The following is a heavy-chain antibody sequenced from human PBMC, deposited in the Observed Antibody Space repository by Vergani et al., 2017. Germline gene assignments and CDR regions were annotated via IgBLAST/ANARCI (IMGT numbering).Heavy chain of an antibody. J-gene: IGHJ2*01. V-gene: IGHV4-39*01. D-gene: IGHD4-23*01. Sequence: QLQLQESGPGLVKPSETLSLTCTVSGGSISSSSYYWGWIRQPPGKGLEWIGSIYYSGSTYYNPSLKSRVTISVDTSKNQFSLKLSSVTAADTAVYYCARHLRAAGAVVTPIWYFDLWGRGTLVTVSS. CDR3: ARHLRAAGAVVTPIWYFDL. CDR2: IYYSGST. CDR1: GGSISSSSYY.